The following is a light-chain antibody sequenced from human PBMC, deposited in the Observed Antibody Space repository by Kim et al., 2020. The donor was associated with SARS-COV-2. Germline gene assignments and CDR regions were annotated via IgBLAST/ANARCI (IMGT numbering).Light chain of an antibody. J-gene: IGKJ4*01. CDR3: QQHNSYPRT. Sequence: SATVGYRVTITGPANQGISSYLAWYQQKPGKAPRLLIYAASALQSGVPARFSGSGSGTDFTLTIGSLQPEDFATYFCQQHNSYPRTFGGGTKVEI. CDR2: AAS. CDR1: QGISSY. V-gene: IGKV1-9*01.